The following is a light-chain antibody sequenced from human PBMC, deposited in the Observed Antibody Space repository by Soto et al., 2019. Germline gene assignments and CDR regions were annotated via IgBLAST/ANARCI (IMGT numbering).Light chain of an antibody. CDR3: QHYNSVPWT. J-gene: IGKJ1*01. CDR1: QGISNY. CDR2: AES. V-gene: IGKV1-27*01. Sequence: DIQLTQTPSSLAASIGDRVTITCRASQGISNYLAWYQQKPGKSPRILIYAESTLQSGVPYRFSGSGSGTDLTLTISRLQPEDVATFYCQHYNSVPWTFSQGTKVDIK.